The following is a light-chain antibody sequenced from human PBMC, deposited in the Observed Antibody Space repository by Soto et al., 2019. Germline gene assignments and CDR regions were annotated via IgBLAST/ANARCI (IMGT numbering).Light chain of an antibody. CDR2: AAS. Sequence: AIQMTQSPSSLSASVGDRVTITSRASQGTRNDLGWYQQKPGKAPKLLIYAASRLQRGDPSRFSGSGSGTDFSLTISSLQSEYFGSYYCLQDYNYRWTVGQGTKVDSK. V-gene: IGKV1-6*01. CDR1: QGTRND. CDR3: LQDYNYRWT. J-gene: IGKJ1*01.